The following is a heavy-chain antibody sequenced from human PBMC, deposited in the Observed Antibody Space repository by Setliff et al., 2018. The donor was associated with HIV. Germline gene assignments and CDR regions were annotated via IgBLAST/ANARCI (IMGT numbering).Heavy chain of an antibody. J-gene: IGHJ4*02. CDR2: INTNTGNP. D-gene: IGHD2-8*01. V-gene: IGHV7-4-1*02. CDR1: GYTFISYY. CDR3: VRRADTNGGLFF. Sequence: ASVKVSCKTSGYTFISYYIYWVRQAPGQGLEWMGWINTNTGNPTYAQVFAGRFVFSLDTSVSTAYLQISSLKAEDTAVYYCVRRADTNGGLFFWGQGTLVTVSS.